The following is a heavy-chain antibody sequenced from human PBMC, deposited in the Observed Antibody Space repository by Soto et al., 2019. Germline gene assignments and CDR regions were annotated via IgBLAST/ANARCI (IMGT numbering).Heavy chain of an antibody. J-gene: IGHJ4*01. CDR1: GYTFTNYF. Sequence: ASVKVYCPTSGYTFTNYFVHWVLQAPGQGLEWMGAINPGNRITNYALRFQRRFTMTRDTSTNAVYLELSSLRSEDTAVDSREREPTYYELGNASYCFRRLADWGQ. CDR3: EREPTYYELGNASYCFRRLAD. V-gene: IGHV1-46*01. D-gene: IGHD3-16*01. CDR2: INPGNRIT.